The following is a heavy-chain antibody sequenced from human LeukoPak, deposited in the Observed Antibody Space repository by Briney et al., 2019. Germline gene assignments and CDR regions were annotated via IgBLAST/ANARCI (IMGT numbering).Heavy chain of an antibody. J-gene: IGHJ6*03. Sequence: GGSLRLSCAASGFTFSSYAMSWVRQAPGKGLEWVSAISGSGGSTYYADSVKGRFTISRDNSKNTLYLQMNSLRAEDTAVYYCAKLSGGSLFYYYYYYMDVWGKGTTVTVSS. CDR2: ISGSGGST. D-gene: IGHD2-15*01. CDR1: GFTFSSYA. CDR3: AKLSGGSLFYYYYYYMDV. V-gene: IGHV3-23*01.